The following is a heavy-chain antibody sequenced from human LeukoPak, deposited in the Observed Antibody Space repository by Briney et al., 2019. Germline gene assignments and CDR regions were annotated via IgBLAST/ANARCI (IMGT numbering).Heavy chain of an antibody. J-gene: IGHJ4*02. V-gene: IGHV4-34*01. Sequence: PSETLSLTCAVYGGSFSGYYWSWIRQAPGKGLEWIGEINHSGSTNYNPSLKSRVTISVDTSKNQFSLKLSSVTAADTAVYYCARGLGIYYGSGSYYNIRGPYYFDYWGQGTLVTVSS. CDR1: GGSFSGYY. CDR2: INHSGST. CDR3: ARGLGIYYGSGSYYNIRGPYYFDY. D-gene: IGHD3-10*01.